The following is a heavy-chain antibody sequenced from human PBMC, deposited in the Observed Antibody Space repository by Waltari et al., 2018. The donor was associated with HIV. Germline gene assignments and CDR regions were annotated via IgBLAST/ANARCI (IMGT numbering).Heavy chain of an antibody. CDR3: ARAPAEQWLRNFQH. CDR2: INHSGST. V-gene: IGHV4-34*01. J-gene: IGHJ1*01. Sequence: QVQLQQWGAGLLKPSETLSLTCAVYGGSFSGSYWSWIRQPPGKGLEWIGEINHSGSTNYNPSLKSRVTISVDTSKNQFSLKLSSVTAADTAVYYCARAPAEQWLRNFQHWGQGTLVTVSS. CDR1: GGSFSGSY. D-gene: IGHD6-19*01.